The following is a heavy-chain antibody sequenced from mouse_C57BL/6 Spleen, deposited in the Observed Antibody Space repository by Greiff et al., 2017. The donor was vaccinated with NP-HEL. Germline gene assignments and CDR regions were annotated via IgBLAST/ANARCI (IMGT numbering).Heavy chain of an antibody. CDR2: IDPNSGGT. D-gene: IGHD2-12*01. Sequence: QVQLKQPGAELVKPGASVKLSCKASGYTFTSYWMHWVKQRPGRGLEWIGRIDPNSGGTKYNEKFKSKATLTVDKPSSTAYMQLSSLTSEDSAVYYCARSNYRYFDVWGTGTTVTVSS. CDR3: ARSNYRYFDV. V-gene: IGHV1-72*01. J-gene: IGHJ1*03. CDR1: GYTFTSYW.